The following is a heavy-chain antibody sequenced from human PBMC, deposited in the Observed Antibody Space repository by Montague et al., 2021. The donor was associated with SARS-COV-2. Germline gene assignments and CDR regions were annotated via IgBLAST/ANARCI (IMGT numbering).Heavy chain of an antibody. J-gene: IGHJ2*01. CDR2: TYYRSKWCN. CDR1: GDSASSNIAT. CDR3: ARAYCGGDCYFYWYFDL. Sequence: CAISGDSASSNIATWNWIRQSPSRGLEWLGRTYYRSKWCNDYAVSVKSRVIINPDTSNNRISLQLNSVTPEDTAVYYCARAYCGGDCYFYWYFDLWGRGTLVTVFS. D-gene: IGHD2-21*02. V-gene: IGHV6-1*01.